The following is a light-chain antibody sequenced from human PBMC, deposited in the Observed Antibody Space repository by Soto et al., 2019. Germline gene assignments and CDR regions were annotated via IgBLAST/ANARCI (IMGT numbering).Light chain of an antibody. J-gene: IGLJ1*01. Sequence: QSVLTQPASVSGSPGQSITISCTGTSSYVGGYNYVSWYQQHPGKAPKLMIYDVSNRPSGVSSRFSGSKSGNTASLTISGLQAEDEADYYCSSYTSSSTQVFGTGTKVTVL. V-gene: IGLV2-14*01. CDR1: SSYVGGYNY. CDR3: SSYTSSSTQV. CDR2: DVS.